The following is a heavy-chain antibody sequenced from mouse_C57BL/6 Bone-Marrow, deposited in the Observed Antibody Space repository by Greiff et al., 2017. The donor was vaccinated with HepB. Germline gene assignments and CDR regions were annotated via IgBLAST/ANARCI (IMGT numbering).Heavy chain of an antibody. CDR2: IWSGGST. V-gene: IGHV2-2*01. J-gene: IGHJ3*01. Sequence: QVQLKQSGPGLVQPSQSLSITCTVSGFSLTSYGVHWVRQSPGKGLEWLGVIWSGGSTDYNAAFISRQSISKDNSKSQVFFKMNSLQADYTAIYYCARAVYRSDVWFAYWGQGALVTVSA. CDR3: ARAVYRSDVWFAY. D-gene: IGHD6-1*01. CDR1: GFSLTSYG.